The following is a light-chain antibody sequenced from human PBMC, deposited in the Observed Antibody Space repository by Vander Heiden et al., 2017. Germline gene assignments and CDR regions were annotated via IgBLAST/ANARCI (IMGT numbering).Light chain of an antibody. J-gene: IGLJ2*01. Sequence: QSVLTQPPSASAAPGQGVTISCTGSSSNLGAGFDVHWYQHLPGTAPKLLIFGNNNRPSGVHDRFSGSKSGTSASLAITGLQAEDEADYYCQSYDSSLSGSRVFGGGTKVTVL. CDR2: GNN. CDR3: QSYDSSLSGSRV. V-gene: IGLV1-40*01. CDR1: SSNLGAGFD.